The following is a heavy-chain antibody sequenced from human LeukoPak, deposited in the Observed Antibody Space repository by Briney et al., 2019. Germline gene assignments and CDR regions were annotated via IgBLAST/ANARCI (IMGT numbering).Heavy chain of an antibody. V-gene: IGHV3-23*01. CDR1: GITFSSYG. Sequence: GGSLRLSCAASGITFSSYGMSWVRQAPGKGLEWVSSISSTGGTTYYADSVKGRFTISRDNSKNTLYLQMNSLRAEDTAVYYCARDITEHYYDSSTPAYYYYMDVWGKGTTVTISS. CDR2: ISSTGGTT. D-gene: IGHD3-22*01. CDR3: ARDITEHYYDSSTPAYYYYMDV. J-gene: IGHJ6*03.